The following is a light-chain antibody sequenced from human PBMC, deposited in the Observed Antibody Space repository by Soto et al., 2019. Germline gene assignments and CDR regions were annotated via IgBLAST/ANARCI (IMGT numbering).Light chain of an antibody. V-gene: IGKV1-39*01. J-gene: IGKJ4*01. CDR2: AAS. CDR1: QSISSY. CDR3: QQYGDSLLT. Sequence: DIQMTQSPSSLSASVGDRVTITCRASQSISSYLNWYQQKPGKAPKLLIYAASSLQSGVPSRFSGSGSGTDFTLTISRLEPEDFAVYYCQQYGDSLLTFGGGTKVDIK.